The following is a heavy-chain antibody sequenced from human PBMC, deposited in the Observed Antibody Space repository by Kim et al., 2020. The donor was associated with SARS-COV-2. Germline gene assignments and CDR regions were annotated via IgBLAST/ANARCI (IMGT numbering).Heavy chain of an antibody. CDR3: ARDLWFGDTFGYYYYGMDV. Sequence: GESLKISCKGSGYSFTSYWIGWVRQMPGKGLEWMGIIYPGDSDTRYSPSFQGQVTISADKSISTAYLQWSSLKASDTAMYYCARDLWFGDTFGYYYYGMDVWGQGTTVTVSS. CDR2: IYPGDSDT. V-gene: IGHV5-51*01. D-gene: IGHD3-10*01. J-gene: IGHJ6*02. CDR1: GYSFTSYW.